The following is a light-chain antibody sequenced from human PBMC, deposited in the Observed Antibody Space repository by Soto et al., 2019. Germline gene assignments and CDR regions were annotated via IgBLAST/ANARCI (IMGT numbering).Light chain of an antibody. V-gene: IGLV2-11*01. J-gene: IGLJ3*02. CDR1: SSDVGGYDY. CDR3: CSYAGAYTWM. CDR2: DVT. Sequence: QSALTQPRSVSGSPGQSVTISCTGTSSDVGGYDYVSWCQQHPGKAPKLLNYDVTRRPSGVPDRFSGSKSGNTASLTISGLQAEDEADYYCCSYAGAYTWMFGGGTKLTVL.